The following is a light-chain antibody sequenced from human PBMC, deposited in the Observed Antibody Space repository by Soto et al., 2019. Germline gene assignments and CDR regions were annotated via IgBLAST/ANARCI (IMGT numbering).Light chain of an antibody. J-gene: IGLJ3*02. Sequence: QSALTQPASVSGSPGQSITISCSGTNSDVGFYNYVSWYQLLPGKAPKLMIYEVRKRPSGVSNRFSGSKSGNTASLTISGLQAEDEADYYCNSYTNSTTWVFGGGTKLTVL. V-gene: IGLV2-14*01. CDR1: NSDVGFYNY. CDR3: NSYTNSTTWV. CDR2: EVR.